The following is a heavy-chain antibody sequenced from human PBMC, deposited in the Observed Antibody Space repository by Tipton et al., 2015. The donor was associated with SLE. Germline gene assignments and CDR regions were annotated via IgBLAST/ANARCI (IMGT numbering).Heavy chain of an antibody. CDR2: IYASGST. J-gene: IGHJ6*03. D-gene: IGHD1-1*01. Sequence: TLSLTCTVSGDSIRGGSYYWSWIRQPAGKGLEWVGRIYASGSTDYNPSLKSRVTLSVDTSKNQFSLKLTSVTAADTAVYYCARDWNWRTNYYYMDVWGKGTTVTVSS. CDR1: GDSIRGGSYY. CDR3: ARDWNWRTNYYYMDV. V-gene: IGHV4-61*02.